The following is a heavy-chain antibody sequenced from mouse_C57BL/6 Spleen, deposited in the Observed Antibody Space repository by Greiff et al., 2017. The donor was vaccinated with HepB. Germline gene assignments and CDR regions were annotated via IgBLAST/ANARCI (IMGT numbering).Heavy chain of an antibody. V-gene: IGHV1-64*01. Sequence: VQLQQPGAELVKPGASVKLSCKASGYTFTSYWMHWVKQRPGQGLEWIGMIHPNSGSTNYNEKFKSKATLTVDKSSSTAYMQLSSLTSEDSAVYYCARERIYYGSSSYAMDYWGQGTSVTVSS. CDR2: IHPNSGST. J-gene: IGHJ4*01. CDR1: GYTFTSYW. D-gene: IGHD1-1*01. CDR3: ARERIYYGSSSYAMDY.